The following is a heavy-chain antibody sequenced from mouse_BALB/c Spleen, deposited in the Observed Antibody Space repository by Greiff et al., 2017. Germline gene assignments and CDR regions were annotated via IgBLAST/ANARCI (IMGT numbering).Heavy chain of an antibody. J-gene: IGHJ3*01. Sequence: EVMLVESGGGLVKPGGSLKLSCAASGFTFSSYAMSWVRQSPEKRLEWVAEISSGGSYTYYPDTVTGRFTISRDNAKNTLYLEMSSLRSEDTAMYYCARDEGGNYQAWFAYWGQGTLVTVSA. D-gene: IGHD2-1*01. CDR2: ISSGGSYT. V-gene: IGHV5-9-4*01. CDR3: ARDEGGNYQAWFAY. CDR1: GFTFSSYA.